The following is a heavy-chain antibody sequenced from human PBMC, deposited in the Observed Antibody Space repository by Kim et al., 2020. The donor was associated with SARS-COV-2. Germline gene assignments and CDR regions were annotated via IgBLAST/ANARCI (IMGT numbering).Heavy chain of an antibody. CDR3: AAGGYSSSWYGVLFDY. J-gene: IGHJ4*02. D-gene: IGHD6-13*01. Sequence: KFQERVTITRDMSTSTAYMELSSLRSEDTAVYYCAAGGYSSSWYGVLFDYWGQGTLVTVSS. V-gene: IGHV1-58*01.